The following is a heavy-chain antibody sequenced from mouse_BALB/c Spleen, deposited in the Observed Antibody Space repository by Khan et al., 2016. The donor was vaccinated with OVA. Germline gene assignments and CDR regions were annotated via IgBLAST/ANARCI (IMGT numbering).Heavy chain of an antibody. CDR3: ANHGSSSAWFTY. J-gene: IGHJ3*01. CDR1: GYTFTSYW. D-gene: IGHD1-1*01. Sequence: VQLQQSGAELAKPGASVKMSCKASGYTFTSYWMHWVKQRPGQGLEWIGYINPSTGYTEYNQKFKDMATLTADKSSSTAYMQLSSLTSEDSAVYYCANHGSSSAWFTYWGQGTLVTVSA. CDR2: INPSTGYT. V-gene: IGHV1-7*01.